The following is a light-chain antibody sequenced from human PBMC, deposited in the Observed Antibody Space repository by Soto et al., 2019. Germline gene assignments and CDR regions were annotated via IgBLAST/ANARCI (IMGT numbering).Light chain of an antibody. V-gene: IGLV2-14*01. Sequence: QSALTQPASVSGSPGQSITISCTGTSSDVGGYNYVSWYQQHPGKAPKLMIYEVSNRPSGVSNRFSGSKSGNTASLTISGLQSEDEADYYCSSYTISSTLHVVFGGGPKLTVL. CDR1: SSDVGGYNY. CDR2: EVS. J-gene: IGLJ2*01. CDR3: SSYTISSTLHVV.